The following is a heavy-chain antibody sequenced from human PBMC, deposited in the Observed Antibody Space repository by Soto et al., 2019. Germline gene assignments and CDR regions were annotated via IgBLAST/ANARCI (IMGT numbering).Heavy chain of an antibody. V-gene: IGHV1-46*01. CDR1: GYTFTTYY. CDR3: ARAVSTKTALIDY. D-gene: IGHD4-17*01. Sequence: QVQLVQSGAEVKKPGASVKVSCKASGYTFTTYYLHWLRQARGQGLEWMGIITPRDGTTRYEQKFQDRVTMTRDTSTSTVYMELSSLRSEDTAVYYCARAVSTKTALIDYWGQGTLVTVSS. J-gene: IGHJ4*02. CDR2: ITPRDGTT.